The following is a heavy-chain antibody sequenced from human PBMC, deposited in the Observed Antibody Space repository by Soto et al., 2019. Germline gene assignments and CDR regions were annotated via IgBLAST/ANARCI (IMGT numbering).Heavy chain of an antibody. D-gene: IGHD1-20*01. J-gene: IGHJ6*02. CDR1: GYTFTGYY. Sequence: GASVKVSCKASGYTFTGYYIHWVRQAPGQGLEWMGWINPNSGGTNYAQKFQGRVTMTRDTSISTAYMELSRLRSDDTAVYYCARYKGKYYGMDVWGQGTTVTVSS. CDR3: ARYKGKYYGMDV. CDR2: INPNSGGT. V-gene: IGHV1-2*02.